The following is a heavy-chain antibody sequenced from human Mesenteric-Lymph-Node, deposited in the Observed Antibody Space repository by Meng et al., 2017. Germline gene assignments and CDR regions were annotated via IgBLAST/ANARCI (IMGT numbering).Heavy chain of an antibody. CDR2: ISSSSSYI. V-gene: IGHV3-21*01. J-gene: IGHJ3*02. Sequence: GGSLRLSCAASGFTFSSYEMNWVRQAPGKGLEWVSSISSSSSYIYYADSVKGRFTISRDNAKNSLYLQMNSLRAEDTAVYYCASWIQPRPYDAFDIWGQGTMVTVSS. CDR3: ASWIQPRPYDAFDI. CDR1: GFTFSSYE. D-gene: IGHD5-18*01.